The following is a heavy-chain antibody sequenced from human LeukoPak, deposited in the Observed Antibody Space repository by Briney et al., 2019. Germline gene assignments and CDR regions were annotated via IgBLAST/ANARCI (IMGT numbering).Heavy chain of an antibody. J-gene: IGHJ3*02. V-gene: IGHV3-15*01. CDR2: IKSKTDGGTT. D-gene: IGHD3-22*01. Sequence: NPGGSLRLSCAASGFTFSSYWMSWVRQAPGKGLEWVGRIKSKTDGGTTDYAAPVKGRFTISRDDSKNTLYLQMNSLKTEDTAVYYCSLLPYDSSGYYYEWAFDIWGQGTMVTVSS. CDR3: SLLPYDSSGYYYEWAFDI. CDR1: GFTFSSYW.